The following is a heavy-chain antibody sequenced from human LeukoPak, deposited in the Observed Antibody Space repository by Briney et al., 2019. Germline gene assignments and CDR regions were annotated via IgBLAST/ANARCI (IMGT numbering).Heavy chain of an antibody. J-gene: IGHJ3*02. CDR1: GGSISSGGYY. D-gene: IGHD5-24*01. CDR3: ARGRDGYNLRVSRAFDI. Sequence: SETLSLTCTVSGGSISSGGYYWSWIRQHPGKGLEWIGYIYYSGSTYYNPSLKSRVTIPVDTSKNQFSLKLSSVTAADTAVYYCARGRDGYNLRVSRAFDIWGQGTMVTVSS. V-gene: IGHV4-31*03. CDR2: IYYSGST.